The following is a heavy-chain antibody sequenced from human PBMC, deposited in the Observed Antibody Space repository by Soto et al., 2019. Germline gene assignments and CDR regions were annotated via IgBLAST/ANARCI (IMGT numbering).Heavy chain of an antibody. V-gene: IGHV3-30*03. D-gene: IGHD3-3*01. CDR3: GREVKTTFGPETSSSHFDS. J-gene: IGHJ4*02. CDR1: GFAFTKYD. CDR2: ISYDGSKK. Sequence: QVQLVESGGGVVQPGGSQRLSCAASGFAFTKYDMHWLRQAPGKGLEWVAGISYDGSKKNYGDSVQGRFTISRDNSKNTLVLEANSLTREDTAVYYCGREVKTTFGPETSSSHFDSWGQGTLLTVSS.